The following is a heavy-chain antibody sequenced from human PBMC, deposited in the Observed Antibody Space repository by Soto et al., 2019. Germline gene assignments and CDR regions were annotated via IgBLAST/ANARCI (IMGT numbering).Heavy chain of an antibody. CDR3: ARDSRLQWFGGARGFFGLDI. CDR2: FSYDGSNL. Sequence: QVQLVESGGGVVQPGMSLRLSCAASGFTFNNYAFHWVRQAPGKGLDWVAFFSYDGSNLFYADSVRGRFTISRDGSKTTLFLQMDGLRPEDTAVYYCARDSRLQWFGGARGFFGLDIWGQGTTVAVSS. J-gene: IGHJ6*01. V-gene: IGHV3-30-3*01. D-gene: IGHD3-10*01. CDR1: GFTFNNYA.